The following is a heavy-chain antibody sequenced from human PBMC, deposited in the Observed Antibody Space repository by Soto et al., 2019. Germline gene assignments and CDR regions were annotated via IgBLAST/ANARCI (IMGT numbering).Heavy chain of an antibody. CDR3: ARDQGYCSSTSCYRPYGMDV. V-gene: IGHV3-33*01. CDR1: GFTFSSYG. Sequence: QVQLVESGGGVVQPGRSLRLSCAASGFTFSSYGMHWVRQAPGKGLEWGAVIWYDGSNKYYADSVKGRFTISRDNSKNTLYLQMNSLRAEDTAVYYCARDQGYCSSTSCYRPYGMDVWGQGTTVTVSS. J-gene: IGHJ6*02. CDR2: IWYDGSNK. D-gene: IGHD2-2*01.